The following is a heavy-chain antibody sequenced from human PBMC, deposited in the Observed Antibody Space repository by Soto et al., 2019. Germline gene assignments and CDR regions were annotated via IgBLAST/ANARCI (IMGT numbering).Heavy chain of an antibody. Sequence: GGSLRLSCSASGFTFSSYAMSWVRQAPGKGLEWVATMNEDGSEIYYVGSVKGRFAISRDNDENSLHLQMNFVSAEDAGVYFCVRDVGFDYANWGQGTLVTVSS. CDR2: MNEDGSEI. D-gene: IGHD2-2*01. V-gene: IGHV3-7*01. CDR1: GFTFSSYA. CDR3: VRDVGFDYAN. J-gene: IGHJ4*02.